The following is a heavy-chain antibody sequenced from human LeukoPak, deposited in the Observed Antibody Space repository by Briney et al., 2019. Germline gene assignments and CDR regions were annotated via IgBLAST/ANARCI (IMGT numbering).Heavy chain of an antibody. CDR1: GFTFSTYS. V-gene: IGHV3-48*02. Sequence: GGSLRLSCEASGFTFSTYSMSWVRQAPGKGLEWVSYITNSANSITYADSVKGRFTISRDNAKNSLFLQMSSLKDEDTAVYYCARDLHYVFDIWGQGTMVTVSS. CDR3: ARDLHYVFDI. CDR2: ITNSANSI. J-gene: IGHJ3*02.